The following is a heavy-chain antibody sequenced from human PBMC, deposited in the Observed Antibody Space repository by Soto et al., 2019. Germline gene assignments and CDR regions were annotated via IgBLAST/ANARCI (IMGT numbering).Heavy chain of an antibody. CDR1: GYTFTSYD. CDR3: ARSLIAARFFDP. J-gene: IGHJ5*02. CDR2: MNPNSGNT. V-gene: IGHV1-8*01. D-gene: IGHD6-6*01. Sequence: ASVKFSCKASGYTFTSYDINWVRQATGQGLEWMGWMNPNSGNTGYAQKFQGRVTMTRNTSISTAYMELSSLRSEDTAVYYCARSLIAARFFDPWGQGTLVTVSS.